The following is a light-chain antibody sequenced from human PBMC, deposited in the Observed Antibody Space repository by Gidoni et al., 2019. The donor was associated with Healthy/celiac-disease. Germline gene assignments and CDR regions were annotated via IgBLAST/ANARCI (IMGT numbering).Light chain of an antibody. CDR2: RDS. CDR3: QVWDSSTHV. Sequence: SDELTQPLSVSVALGQTARITWGGNNIGSKNVHWYQQKPGQAPVLVIYRDSNRPSGIPERFSGSNSGNTATLTISRAQAGDEADYYCQVWDSSTHVFGTGTKVTVL. CDR1: NIGSKN. J-gene: IGLJ1*01. V-gene: IGLV3-9*01.